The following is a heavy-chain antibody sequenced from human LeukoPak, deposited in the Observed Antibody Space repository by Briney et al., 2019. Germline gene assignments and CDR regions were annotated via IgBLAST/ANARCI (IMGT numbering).Heavy chain of an antibody. CDR3: ARDGGAYSGSYHVPAQFDY. D-gene: IGHD1-26*01. J-gene: IGHJ4*02. V-gene: IGHV1-24*01. CDR1: GYTLTELS. CDR2: FDPEDGET. Sequence: ASVKVSCKVSGYTLTELSMHWVRQAPGKGLEWMGGFDPEDGETIYAQKFQGRVTMTEDTSTDTAYMELSSLRLDDTAVYYCARDGGAYSGSYHVPAQFDYWGQGTLVTVSS.